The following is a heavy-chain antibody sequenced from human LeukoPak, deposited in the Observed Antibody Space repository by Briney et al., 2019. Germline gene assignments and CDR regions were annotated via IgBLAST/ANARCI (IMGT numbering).Heavy chain of an antibody. CDR2: TYYRAKWYN. Sequence: SQTLSLTCAISGDSVTSNSAAWTWIRQSPSRGLEWLGRTYYRAKWYNDYAVSVKGRIIINPDTSKNQFSLQLNSVTTEDTAVYYCARDHQWLLPDWGQGTLVTVSS. D-gene: IGHD6-19*01. CDR3: ARDHQWLLPD. CDR1: GDSVTSNSAA. V-gene: IGHV6-1*01. J-gene: IGHJ4*02.